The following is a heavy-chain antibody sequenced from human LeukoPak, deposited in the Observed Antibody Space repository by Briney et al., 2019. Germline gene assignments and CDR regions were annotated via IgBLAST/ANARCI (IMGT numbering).Heavy chain of an antibody. J-gene: IGHJ5*02. CDR2: ISAYNGNR. CDR3: ARERIVVVPAAMNWFDP. V-gene: IGHV1-18*01. Sequence: ASVTVSCKASGYTFTNYGISWVRQAPGQGHEWMGWISAYNGNRNYVQKLQGRVTMTTDTSTSTAYMELRSLRSDDTAVYYCARERIVVVPAAMNWFDPWGQGTLVTVSS. CDR1: GYTFTNYG. D-gene: IGHD2-2*01.